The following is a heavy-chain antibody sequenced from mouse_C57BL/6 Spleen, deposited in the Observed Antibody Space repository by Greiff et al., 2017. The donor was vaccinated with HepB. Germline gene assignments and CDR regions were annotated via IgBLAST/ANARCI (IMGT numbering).Heavy chain of an antibody. J-gene: IGHJ4*01. CDR1: GYTFTSYW. CDR2: IDPSDSYT. CDR3: AHWDEGSMDY. V-gene: IGHV1-59*01. Sequence: VQLQQPGAELVRPGTSVKLSCKASGYTFTSYWMHWVKQRPGQGLEWIGVIDPSDSYTNYNQKFKGKATLTVDTSSSTAYMQLSSLTSEDSAVYYCAHWDEGSMDYWGQGTSVTVSS. D-gene: IGHD4-1*01.